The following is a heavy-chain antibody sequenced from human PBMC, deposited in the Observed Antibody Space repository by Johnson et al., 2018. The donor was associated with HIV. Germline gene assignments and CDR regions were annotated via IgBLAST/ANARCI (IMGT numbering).Heavy chain of an antibody. CDR1: GFTFSDYY. CDR3: ARERGEGGSDYSFRRDAFDI. J-gene: IGHJ3*02. V-gene: IGHV3-11*04. D-gene: IGHD1-26*01. CDR2: ISSSGSTI. Sequence: QVQLVESGGGLVKPGGSLRLSCAASGFTFSDYYMSWIRQAPGKGLEWVSYISSSGSTIYYADSVKGRFTISRDNAKNSLYLQMNSLRAEDTAVYYCARERGEGGSDYSFRRDAFDIWGQGTMVTVSS.